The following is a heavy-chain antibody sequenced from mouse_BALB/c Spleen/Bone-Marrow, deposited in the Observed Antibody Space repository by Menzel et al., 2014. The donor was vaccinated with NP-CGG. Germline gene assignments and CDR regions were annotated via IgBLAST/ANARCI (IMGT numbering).Heavy chain of an antibody. CDR3: ASAYYYGRAWFAY. V-gene: IGHV3-6*02. D-gene: IGHD1-1*01. CDR1: GYSITSGYY. CDR2: ISYDGSN. J-gene: IGHJ3*01. Sequence: EVKLVESGPGLVKPSQSLSLTCSVTGYSITSGYYWNWIRQSPGNKLEWMGYISYDGSNNYNPSLKNRISITRDTSKNQFFLKLNSVTTEDTATYYCASAYYYGRAWFAYWGQGTLVTVSA.